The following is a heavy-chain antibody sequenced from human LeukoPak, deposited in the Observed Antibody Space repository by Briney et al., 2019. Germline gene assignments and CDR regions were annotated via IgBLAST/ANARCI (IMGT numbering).Heavy chain of an antibody. CDR1: GFTFSSYS. Sequence: GGSLRLSCAASGFTFSSYSMNWVRQAPGKGLEWVSYINSSSSTIYYADSVKGRFTISRDNAKNSLYLQMNSLRAEDTAVYYCARDRVNMVRGGTYWGQGTLVTVSS. J-gene: IGHJ4*02. V-gene: IGHV3-48*01. D-gene: IGHD3-10*01. CDR3: ARDRVNMVRGGTY. CDR2: INSSSSTI.